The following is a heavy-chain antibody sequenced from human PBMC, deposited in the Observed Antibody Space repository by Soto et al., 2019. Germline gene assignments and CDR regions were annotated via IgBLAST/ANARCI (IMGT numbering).Heavy chain of an antibody. Sequence: QVQLVASGGGVVQPGRSLRLACAASGFTFSSYAMQWVRQAPGTGLEWVAVISYDGSNKYYADSVKGRFPISRDNSKNTLYLQMNSLRAEDTGVYYGARALSEWAQYSSSWYPHFDYWGQGNLLNVSS. J-gene: IGHJ4*02. CDR1: GFTFSSYA. V-gene: IGHV3-30-3*01. CDR2: ISYDGSNK. CDR3: ARALSEWAQYSSSWYPHFDY. D-gene: IGHD6-13*01.